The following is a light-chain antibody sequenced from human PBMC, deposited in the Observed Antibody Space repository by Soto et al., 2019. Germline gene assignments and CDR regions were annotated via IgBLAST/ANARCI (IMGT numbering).Light chain of an antibody. CDR3: QQYHSYSPHT. V-gene: IGKV1-5*01. J-gene: IGKJ2*01. Sequence: DIQMTQSPSTLSASVGDRVPITCRASHNIYRWLALYQQKPGKAPKLLIYDASTLQCGVPSRFGGSVSGTEVTLTITSLQPDDFATYYCQQYHSYSPHTFGQGTNLKSK. CDR2: DAS. CDR1: HNIYRW.